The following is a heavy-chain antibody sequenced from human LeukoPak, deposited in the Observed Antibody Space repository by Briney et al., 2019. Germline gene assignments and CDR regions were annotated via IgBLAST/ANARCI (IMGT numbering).Heavy chain of an antibody. Sequence: PGGSLRLSCSPSGFTFSNYVMHWVRQAAGKGLEHLSGISSIGGSTLYADSAKGRFTISRDNSKNTLYLQMSSLRPEDTAVYYCVKDYRGTDGWYSSLGLFDFWGQGTLVTVSS. CDR1: GFTFSNYV. CDR3: VKDYRGTDGWYSSLGLFDF. V-gene: IGHV3-64D*08. J-gene: IGHJ4*02. D-gene: IGHD6-19*01. CDR2: ISSIGGST.